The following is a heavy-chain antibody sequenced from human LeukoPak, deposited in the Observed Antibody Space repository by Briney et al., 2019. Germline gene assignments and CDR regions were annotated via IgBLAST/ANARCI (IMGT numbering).Heavy chain of an antibody. Sequence: ASVKVSCKASGYTFTSYGISWVRQAPGQGREWMGCISAYNGNTNYAQKLQGRVTMTTDTSTSTAYMELRSLRSDDTAVYYCARERNDYGGNSNAFDIWGQGTMVTVSS. J-gene: IGHJ3*02. V-gene: IGHV1-18*01. CDR2: ISAYNGNT. CDR1: GYTFTSYG. CDR3: ARERNDYGGNSNAFDI. D-gene: IGHD4-23*01.